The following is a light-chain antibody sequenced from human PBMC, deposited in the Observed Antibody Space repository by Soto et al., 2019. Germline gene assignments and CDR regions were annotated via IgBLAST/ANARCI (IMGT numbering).Light chain of an antibody. V-gene: IGLV2-8*01. CDR3: SSFARTNNWSVV. CDR1: SSDVGDYNF. Sequence: QSALTQPPSASGSPGQSVTISCTGTSSDVGDYNFVSWYQQYAGKAPKLMIYEVTKRPSVVPDRFSGSKSGNTDSLTVSGLQPEDEADYYGSSFARTNNWSVVFGGGTKVTVL. J-gene: IGLJ2*01. CDR2: EVT.